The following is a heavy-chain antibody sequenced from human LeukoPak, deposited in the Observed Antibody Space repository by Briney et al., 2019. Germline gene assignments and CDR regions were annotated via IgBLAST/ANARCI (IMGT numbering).Heavy chain of an antibody. Sequence: SVKVSCKASGGTISNYAVSWVRQAPGQGLEWMGGVIPIFATANYAQKFQGRVTITADESTSTAYMELSSLRSEDTAVYYCARGIAARYYFDYWGQGTLVTVSS. CDR1: GGTISNYA. V-gene: IGHV1-69*01. J-gene: IGHJ4*02. D-gene: IGHD6-6*01. CDR2: VIPIFATA. CDR3: ARGIAARYYFDY.